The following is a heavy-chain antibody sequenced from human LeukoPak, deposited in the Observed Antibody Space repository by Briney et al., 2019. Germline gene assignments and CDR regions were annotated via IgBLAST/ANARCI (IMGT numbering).Heavy chain of an antibody. J-gene: IGHJ4*02. CDR2: INPNSGGT. CDR1: GYTFTGYY. Sequence: ASVKVSCKASGYTFTGYYMHWVRQAPGQGLEWMGWINPNSGGTNYAQKFQGRVTMTRDTSISTAYMELSRLRSDDTAVYYCARDLRYYDSNGYYYVSSVYWGQGTLVTVSS. V-gene: IGHV1-2*02. D-gene: IGHD3-22*01. CDR3: ARDLRYYDSNGYYYVSSVY.